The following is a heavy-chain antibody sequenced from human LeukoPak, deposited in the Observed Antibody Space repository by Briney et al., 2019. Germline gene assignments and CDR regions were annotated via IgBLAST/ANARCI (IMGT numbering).Heavy chain of an antibody. D-gene: IGHD2-15*01. J-gene: IGHJ4*02. V-gene: IGHV1-46*01. Sequence: GASVKVSYKASGYTFTSYYMHWVRQAPGQGLEWMGIINPSGGSTSYAQKFQGRVTKTRDTSTSTVYMELSSLRSEDTAVYYCARADYSGGSCYSTFDYWGQGTLVTVSS. CDR2: INPSGGST. CDR3: ARADYSGGSCYSTFDY. CDR1: GYTFTSYY.